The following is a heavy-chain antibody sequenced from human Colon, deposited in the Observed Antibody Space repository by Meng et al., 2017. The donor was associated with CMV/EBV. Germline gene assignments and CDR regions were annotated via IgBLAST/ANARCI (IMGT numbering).Heavy chain of an antibody. CDR3: AKLCASGQKAPVCEDF. J-gene: IGHJ4*02. CDR1: GFKLITYV. D-gene: IGHD3-10*01. CDR2: FGGSGGHS. V-gene: IGHV3-23*01. Sequence: GESLKISCEASGFKLITYVMSWVRQSPEKGLEWVSSFGGSGGHSYYADSVRGRFTVSRDESKNTLYLQMTSVRVEDTGVYYCAKLCASGQKAPVCEDFWGPGTLVTVSS.